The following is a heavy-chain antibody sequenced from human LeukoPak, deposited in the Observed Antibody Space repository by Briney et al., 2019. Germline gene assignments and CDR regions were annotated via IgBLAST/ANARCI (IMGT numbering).Heavy chain of an antibody. Sequence: SETLSLTCTVSGGSISSYYWSWIRQPPGKGLEWIGYIYYSGDTNYNPSLKSRVTMSVDTSNNQLSLKLNSVTAADTAVYYCARERSGSGSYYSPFDYWGQGTLVTVSS. J-gene: IGHJ4*02. CDR3: ARERSGSGSYYSPFDY. CDR1: GGSISSYY. D-gene: IGHD3-10*01. V-gene: IGHV4-59*12. CDR2: IYYSGDT.